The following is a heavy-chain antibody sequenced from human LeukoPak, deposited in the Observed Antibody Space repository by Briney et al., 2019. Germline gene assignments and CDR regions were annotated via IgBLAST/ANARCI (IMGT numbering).Heavy chain of an antibody. Sequence: GGSLRLSCAASGFTFSSYGMHWVRQAPGKGLEGVAVIWYDGSNKYYADSVKGRFTISRDNSKNTLYLQMNSLRAEDTAVYYCARDPTIFGVVSRTFDYWGQGTLVTVSS. CDR1: GFTFSSYG. CDR3: ARDPTIFGVVSRTFDY. D-gene: IGHD3-3*01. CDR2: IWYDGSNK. V-gene: IGHV3-33*01. J-gene: IGHJ4*02.